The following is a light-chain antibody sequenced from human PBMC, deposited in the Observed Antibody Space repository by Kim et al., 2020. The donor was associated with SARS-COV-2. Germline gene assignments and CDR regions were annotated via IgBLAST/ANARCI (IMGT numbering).Light chain of an antibody. CDR3: NSYTSTYRYV. V-gene: IGLV2-18*02. CDR2: EVT. J-gene: IGLJ1*01. CDR1: SSDVGRYNR. Sequence: GQSVTSSCTGTSSDVGRYNRVSWYQQSPGTAPKLIIYEVTNRPSGVPNRFSGSKSGNVASLTISGLRAEDEADYYCNSYTSTYRYVFGSGTKVTVL.